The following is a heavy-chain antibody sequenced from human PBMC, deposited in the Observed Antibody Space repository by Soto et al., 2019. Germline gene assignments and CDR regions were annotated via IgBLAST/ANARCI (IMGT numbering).Heavy chain of an antibody. D-gene: IGHD1-7*01. Sequence: GEALKISCKGSGYNFGNYWIGWGRQMPGKGLEWMGVINPGDSGTTYSPSFQGQVTISADKSISTAYLQWSSLKASDTAVYYCARQHTSNWNSPNYYYYYGMDVWGQGTTVTVSS. CDR2: INPGDSGT. CDR3: ARQHTSNWNSPNYYYYYGMDV. V-gene: IGHV5-51*01. J-gene: IGHJ6*02. CDR1: GYNFGNYW.